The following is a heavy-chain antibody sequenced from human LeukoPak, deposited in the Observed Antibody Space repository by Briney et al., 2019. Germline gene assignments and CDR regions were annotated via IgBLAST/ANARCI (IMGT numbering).Heavy chain of an antibody. J-gene: IGHJ4*02. V-gene: IGHV3-48*04. Sequence: GESLKISCKGSGYSFTSYWIGWVRQAPGKGLEWVSYISSSSSTIYYADSVKGRFIISRDNAKNSLYLQMNSLRAEDTAVYYCARDLVDYDILTGCGDYWGQGTLVTVSS. CDR2: ISSSSSTI. D-gene: IGHD3-9*01. CDR1: GYSFTSYW. CDR3: ARDLVDYDILTGCGDY.